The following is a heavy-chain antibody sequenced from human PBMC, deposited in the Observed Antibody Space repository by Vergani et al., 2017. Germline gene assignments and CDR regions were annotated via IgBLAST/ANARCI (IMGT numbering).Heavy chain of an antibody. V-gene: IGHV1-2*02. CDR3: ASVSSPQLPYYYYYMDV. Sequence: QVQLVQSGAEVKKPGASVKVSCKASGYTFTGYYMHWVRQAPGQGLEWMGWINPNSGGTNYAQKFQGRVTMTRDTSISTAYMELSRLRSDDTAVYYCASVSSPQLPYYYYYMDVWGKGTTVTVSS. CDR1: GYTFTGYY. D-gene: IGHD1-26*01. J-gene: IGHJ6*03. CDR2: INPNSGGT.